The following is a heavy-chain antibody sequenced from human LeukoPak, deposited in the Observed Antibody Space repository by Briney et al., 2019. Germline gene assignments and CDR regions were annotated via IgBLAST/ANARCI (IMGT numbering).Heavy chain of an antibody. V-gene: IGHV4-39*07. D-gene: IGHD6-13*01. CDR3: ARAYHSSWYLNWFDP. CDR2: IYHSGST. Sequence: SETLSLTCTVSGGSISSNSYYWGWIRQPPGKGLEWIGSIYHSGSTYYNPSLKSRVTISLDTSKNQFSLKPSSVTAADTAIYYCARAYHSSWYLNWFDPWGQGTLVTVSS. CDR1: GGSISSNSYY. J-gene: IGHJ5*02.